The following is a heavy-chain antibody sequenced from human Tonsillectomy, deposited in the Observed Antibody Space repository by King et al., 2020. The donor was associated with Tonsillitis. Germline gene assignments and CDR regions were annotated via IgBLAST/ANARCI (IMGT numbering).Heavy chain of an antibody. CDR3: ASITYYYDSSGYGSFP. J-gene: IGHJ5*02. Sequence: QLVQSGAEVKKPGSSVKVSCKASGGTFSSYAISWVRQAPGQGLEWMGRIIPILGIANFAQKFQGRVTITADKSTSTAYMELSSLRSGDTAVYYCASITYYYDSSGYGSFPWGQGTLVTVSS. D-gene: IGHD3-22*01. CDR1: GGTFSSYA. CDR2: IIPILGIA. V-gene: IGHV1-69*09.